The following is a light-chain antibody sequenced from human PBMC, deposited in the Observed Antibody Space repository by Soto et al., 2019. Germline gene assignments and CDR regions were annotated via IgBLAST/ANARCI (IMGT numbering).Light chain of an antibody. CDR2: KAS. J-gene: IGKJ1*01. CDR3: QQYNTYPWT. CDR1: QSFTSW. Sequence: DIQMTQSPSTLSASVGDRVTITCRASQSFTSWLAWYQQKPGKAPKLLIHKASNLQSRVPARFSGSESGTEFTLTISSLQPDDFATYYCQQYNTYPWTFGQGTKVEIK. V-gene: IGKV1-5*03.